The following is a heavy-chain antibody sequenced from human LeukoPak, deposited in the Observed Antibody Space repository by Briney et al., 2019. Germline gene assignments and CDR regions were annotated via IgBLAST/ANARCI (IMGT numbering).Heavy chain of an antibody. D-gene: IGHD3-10*01. CDR2: FDPEDGET. CDR3: ATGAYGSGSYLPKYYYYYMDV. CDR1: GYTFTGYY. V-gene: IGHV1-24*01. J-gene: IGHJ6*03. Sequence: VASVKVSCKASGYTFTGYYMHWVRQAPGKGLEWMGGFDPEDGETIYAQKFQGRVTMTEDTSTDTAYMELSSLRSEDTAVYYCATGAYGSGSYLPKYYYYYMDVWGKGTTVTVSS.